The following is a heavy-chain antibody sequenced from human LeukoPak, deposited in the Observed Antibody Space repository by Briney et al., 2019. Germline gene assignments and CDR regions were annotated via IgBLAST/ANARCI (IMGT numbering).Heavy chain of an antibody. CDR1: GFTFSSYW. D-gene: IGHD3-22*01. J-gene: IGHJ4*02. CDR2: INSDGSST. Sequence: GGSLRLSCAASGFTFSSYWMHWVCQAPGKGLVWVSRINSDGSSTSYADSVKGRFTISRDNAKNTLYLQMNSLRAEDTAVYYCAREIYDSSGYYTNWGQGTLVTVSS. CDR3: AREIYDSSGYYTN. V-gene: IGHV3-74*01.